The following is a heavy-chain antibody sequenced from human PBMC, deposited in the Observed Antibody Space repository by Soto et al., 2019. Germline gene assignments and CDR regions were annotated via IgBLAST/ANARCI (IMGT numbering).Heavy chain of an antibody. V-gene: IGHV4-39*01. J-gene: IGHJ4*02. CDR1: GGSISSSSYY. CDR2: IYYSGST. Sequence: QLQLQESGPGLVKPSETLSLTSTVSGGSISSSSYYWGWIRPPPGNGLEWIGSIYYSGSTYYNPSLKSRVTISVDTSKNQFALKLSSVTAADTAVYYCARIIVVVPAARFDYWGQGTLVTVSS. CDR3: ARIIVVVPAARFDY. D-gene: IGHD2-2*01.